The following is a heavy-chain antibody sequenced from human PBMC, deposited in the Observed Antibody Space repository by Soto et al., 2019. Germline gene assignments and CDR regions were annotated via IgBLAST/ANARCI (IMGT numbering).Heavy chain of an antibody. V-gene: IGHV4-31*03. CDR2: IYYSGNT. CDR3: ARGGYYDFWSGYRPVYYYYGMDV. J-gene: IGHJ6*02. D-gene: IGHD3-3*01. CDR1: GGSISSGGYY. Sequence: PSETLSLTCTVSGGSISSGGYYWSWIRQHPGKGLEWIGYIYYSGNTYYNPSLKSRVTISVDTSKNQFSLKLSSVTAADTAVYYCARGGYYDFWSGYRPVYYYYGMDVWGQGTTVTVSS.